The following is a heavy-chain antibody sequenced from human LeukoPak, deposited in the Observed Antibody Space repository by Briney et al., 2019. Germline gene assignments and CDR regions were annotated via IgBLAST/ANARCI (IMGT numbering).Heavy chain of an antibody. J-gene: IGHJ1*01. V-gene: IGHV3-15*01. CDR2: FKSKTDGGTT. D-gene: IGHD3-10*01. CDR3: TTVRHWVRGVIIT. CDR1: VFTFCNVC. Sequence: GGPLRLSCAASVFTFCNVCMSGVPQSPGKGREWVGRFKSKTDGGTTDYAAPVKGRFTISRDDSKNTLYLQMNSLKTEDTAVYYCTTVRHWVRGVIITWGQGTLVTVSS.